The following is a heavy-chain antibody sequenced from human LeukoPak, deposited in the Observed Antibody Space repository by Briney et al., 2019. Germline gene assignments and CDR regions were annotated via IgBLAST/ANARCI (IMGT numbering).Heavy chain of an antibody. J-gene: IGHJ6*03. D-gene: IGHD3-9*01. Sequence: GASVKVSCKASGYTFTSYGISWVRQAPGQGLEWMGWISAYNGNTNYAQKLQGRVTMTTDTSTSTAYMELRSLRSDDTAVYYCARDSPYDILTGYRWYYYYYMDVWGKGTTVTISS. CDR3: ARDSPYDILTGYRWYYYYYMDV. CDR2: ISAYNGNT. CDR1: GYTFTSYG. V-gene: IGHV1-18*01.